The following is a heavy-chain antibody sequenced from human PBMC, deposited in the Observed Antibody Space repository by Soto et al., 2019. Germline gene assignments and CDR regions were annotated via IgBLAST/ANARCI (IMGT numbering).Heavy chain of an antibody. J-gene: IGHJ3*01. CDR2: ISHSGGT. CDR3: ARREMSWHAFDF. CDR1: GASIGSSNSY. Sequence: QLQLEESGPGLVKPSETLSLTCTVSGASIGSSNSYWGWIRQPPGRGLEWIATISHSGGTYYNPSLKSRVTISVDTSKNLFSLRLSSVTAADAAVYFCARREMSWHAFDFWGRGTMVAVS. V-gene: IGHV4-39*01.